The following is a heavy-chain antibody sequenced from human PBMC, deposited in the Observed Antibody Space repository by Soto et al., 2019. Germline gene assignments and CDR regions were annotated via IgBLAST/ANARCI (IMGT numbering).Heavy chain of an antibody. CDR1: GFTVSSNY. Sequence: EVQLVESGGGLVQPGGSLRLSRAASGFTVSSNYMSWVRQAPGKGLEWVSVIYSGGSTYYADSVKGRFTISRDNSKNTLYLQMNSLRAEDTAVYYCARDMVRGLYPEYFQHWGQGTLVTVSS. V-gene: IGHV3-66*01. D-gene: IGHD3-10*01. J-gene: IGHJ1*01. CDR3: ARDMVRGLYPEYFQH. CDR2: IYSGGST.